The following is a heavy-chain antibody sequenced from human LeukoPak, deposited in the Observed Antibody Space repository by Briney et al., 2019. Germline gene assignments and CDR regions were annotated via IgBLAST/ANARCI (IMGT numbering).Heavy chain of an antibody. Sequence: SETLSLTCTVSGGSISSYYWSWIRQPAGKGLEWIGRFYSGGSADYNPSLKSRVTMSVDTSKNQFSLKLSSVTAADTAVYYCAKVYSGYDLPGSLANYYFDYWGQGTLVTVSS. V-gene: IGHV4-4*07. J-gene: IGHJ4*02. CDR3: AKVYSGYDLPGSLANYYFDY. CDR2: FYSGGSA. D-gene: IGHD5-12*01. CDR1: GGSISSYY.